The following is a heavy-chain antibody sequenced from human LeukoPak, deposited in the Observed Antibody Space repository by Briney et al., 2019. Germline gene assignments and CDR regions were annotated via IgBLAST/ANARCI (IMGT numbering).Heavy chain of an antibody. D-gene: IGHD6-19*01. CDR1: GGSISSSSYY. Sequence: PSETLSLTCAVSGGSISSSSYYWGWIRQPPGKGLEWMGSIYYSGSTYYNPSLKSRVTISVDTSKNQFSLKLSSVTAADTAVYYCARHLDSSGWSKSFDYWGQGTLVTVSS. CDR2: IYYSGST. V-gene: IGHV4-39*01. CDR3: ARHLDSSGWSKSFDY. J-gene: IGHJ4*02.